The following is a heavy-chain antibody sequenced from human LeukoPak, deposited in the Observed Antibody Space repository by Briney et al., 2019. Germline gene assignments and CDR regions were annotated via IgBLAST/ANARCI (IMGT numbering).Heavy chain of an antibody. CDR1: GFPFIEYS. CDR3: ARDHNYAFDN. V-gene: IGHV3-48*01. D-gene: IGHD1-1*01. Sequence: GGSLRLSCTASGFPFIEYSMNWVRQVPGKGLEWIAYIGIDSGNTKYADSARGRFTISADKTKNSLYLQMNSLRVDDTAVYYCARDHNYAFDNWGQGTLVSVAS. J-gene: IGHJ4*02. CDR2: IGIDSGNT.